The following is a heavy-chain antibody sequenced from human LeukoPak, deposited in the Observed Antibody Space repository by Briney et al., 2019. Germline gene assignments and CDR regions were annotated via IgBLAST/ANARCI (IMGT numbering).Heavy chain of an antibody. J-gene: IGHJ4*02. CDR1: GFTFSSYS. Sequence: PGGSLRLSCVVSGFTFSSYSMNWVRQAPGKGLEWVSYITSTGSTKYYADSVKGRFTISRDNAKNSLYLQMDSLRAEDTAVYYCARDRDTAYNPFDYWGQGTLVTVSS. CDR3: ARDRDTAYNPFDY. CDR2: ITSTGSTK. V-gene: IGHV3-48*04. D-gene: IGHD1-1*01.